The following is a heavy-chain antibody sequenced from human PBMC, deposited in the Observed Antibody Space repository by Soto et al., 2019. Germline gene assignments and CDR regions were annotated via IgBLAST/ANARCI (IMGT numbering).Heavy chain of an antibody. CDR3: AKHLGFCSGDGCYRGFDC. Sequence: QVQLQQWGAGLLKPSETLSLTCAVSGASLSGYYRSWIRQPPGKGLEWIGEINDSGSTSYNPSLKSRVTITVDTSKNQFSLELASVTAADPAVYYCAKHLGFCSGDGCYRGFDCWGQGTLVTVSS. J-gene: IGHJ4*02. CDR2: INDSGST. D-gene: IGHD2-15*01. CDR1: GASLSGYY. V-gene: IGHV4-34*01.